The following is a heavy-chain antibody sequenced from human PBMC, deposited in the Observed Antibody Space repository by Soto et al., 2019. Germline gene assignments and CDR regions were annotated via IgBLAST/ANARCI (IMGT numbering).Heavy chain of an antibody. CDR3: ARVGRTGNYFDY. CDR1: GGSISSYY. V-gene: IGHV4-59*01. Sequence: PSETLSLTCTVSGGSISSYYWSWIRQPPGKGLEWIGYIYYSGSTNYNPSLKSRVTISVDTSKNQFSLKLSSVTAADTAVYYCARVGRTGNYFDYWGQGNLVTFSS. J-gene: IGHJ4*02. D-gene: IGHD3-9*01. CDR2: IYYSGST.